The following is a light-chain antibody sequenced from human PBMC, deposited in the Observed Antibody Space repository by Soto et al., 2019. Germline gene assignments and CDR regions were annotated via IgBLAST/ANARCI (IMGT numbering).Light chain of an antibody. V-gene: IGKV4-1*01. CDR2: WAS. CDR1: QSVLYSSNNKNY. Sequence: DIVMTQSPDSLAVSLGERATINCKSSQSVLYSSNNKNYLAWYQQKPGQPPKLLIYWASTRESGVPDRLSGSGSGTDSTLTISSLQAEDVAVYYCQQYYITPQTFGQGIKVEIK. J-gene: IGKJ1*01. CDR3: QQYYITPQT.